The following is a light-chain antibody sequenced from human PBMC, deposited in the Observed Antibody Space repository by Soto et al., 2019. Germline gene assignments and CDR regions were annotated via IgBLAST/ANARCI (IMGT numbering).Light chain of an antibody. CDR1: QSISSY. J-gene: IGKJ5*01. V-gene: IGKV1-39*01. CDR2: AAS. Sequence: DIQMTQSPSSVSASLGDRVAITCRASQSISSYLNWYQQKPGKAPKVLIYAASNLQSGVPSRFSGSGSGTDFALTISSLQPEDFATYYCQQGYSTPITFGQGTRLEI. CDR3: QQGYSTPIT.